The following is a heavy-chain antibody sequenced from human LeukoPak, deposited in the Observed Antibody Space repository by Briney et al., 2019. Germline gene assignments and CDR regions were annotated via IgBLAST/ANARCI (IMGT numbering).Heavy chain of an antibody. D-gene: IGHD2-15*01. CDR3: ARERWHCRVNCYSVYYYALDV. V-gene: IGHV1-3*01. CDR1: GYTFTNYA. Sequence: ASVKVSCKGSGYTFTNYAVHWVRQAPGQRLEWLGWINPGNGDTKYSQNFQGRVTVTSDTSAATAYVELNSLTPEDTAVYYCARERWHCRVNCYSVYYYALDVWGQGTTVTVSS. J-gene: IGHJ6*02. CDR2: INPGNGDT.